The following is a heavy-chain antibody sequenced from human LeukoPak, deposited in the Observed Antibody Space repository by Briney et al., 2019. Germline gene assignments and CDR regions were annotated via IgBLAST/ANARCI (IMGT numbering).Heavy chain of an antibody. CDR1: GFTFDYYG. V-gene: IGHV3-20*04. J-gene: IGHJ6*03. CDR3: ARVLGSVRGNYMDV. Sequence: GGSLRLSCAASGFTFDYYGMSWVRQAPGKGLELVSGINWNGGSTGYADSVKCRFTISRDNAKNSLYLQMNSLRAEETVLYYCARVLGSVRGNYMDVWGKGTTVTVSS. D-gene: IGHD3-16*01. CDR2: INWNGGST.